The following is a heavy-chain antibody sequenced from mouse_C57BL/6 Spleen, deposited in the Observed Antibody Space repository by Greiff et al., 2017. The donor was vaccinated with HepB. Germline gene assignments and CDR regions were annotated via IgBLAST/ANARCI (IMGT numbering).Heavy chain of an antibody. V-gene: IGHV1-81*01. CDR3: ARGLTGTPYFDY. D-gene: IGHD4-1*01. CDR2: IYPRSGNT. J-gene: IGHJ2*01. Sequence: QVQLQQSGAELARPGASVKLSCKASGYTFTSYGISWVKQRTGQGLEWIGEIYPRSGNTYYNEKFKGKATLTADKSASPAYMELRSLTSEDSAVYFGARGLTGTPYFDYWGQGTTLTVSS. CDR1: GYTFTSYG.